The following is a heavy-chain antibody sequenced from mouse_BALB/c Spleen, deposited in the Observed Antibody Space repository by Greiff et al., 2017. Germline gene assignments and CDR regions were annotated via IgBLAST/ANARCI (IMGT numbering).Heavy chain of an antibody. Sequence: QVQLKESGPGLVAPSQSLSITCTVSGFSLTSYGVHWVRQPPGQGLEWLGVIWAGGSTNYDSALMSRLSISKDNSKSQVFLKMHSLQTDDTAMYYCARGGYGNDVDYWGQGTTLTVSS. J-gene: IGHJ2*01. V-gene: IGHV2-9*02. CDR2: IWAGGST. D-gene: IGHD2-2*01. CDR1: GFSLTSYG. CDR3: ARGGYGNDVDY.